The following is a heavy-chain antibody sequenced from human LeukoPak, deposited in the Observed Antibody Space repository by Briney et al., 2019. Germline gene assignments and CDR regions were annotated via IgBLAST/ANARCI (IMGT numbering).Heavy chain of an antibody. CDR3: ARHAASYYTYNFEY. D-gene: IGHD3-22*01. V-gene: IGHV4-39*01. CDR2: IYYSGST. J-gene: IGHJ4*02. CDR1: GGSIRSSTYY. Sequence: PSETLSLTCTVSGGSIRSSTYYWGWIRQPPGKGLEWIGSIYYSGSTNYKPSLRSRVTISVDTSKNQFSLKLSSVTAADTAVYYCARHAASYYTYNFEYWGRGTLVTVSS.